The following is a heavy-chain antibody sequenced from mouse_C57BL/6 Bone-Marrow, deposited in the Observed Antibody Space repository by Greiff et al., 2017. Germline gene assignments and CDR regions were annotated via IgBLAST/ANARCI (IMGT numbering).Heavy chain of an antibody. D-gene: IGHD4-1*01. CDR1: DYAFSSSW. Sequence: VQLQQSGPELVKPGASVKISCKASDYAFSSSWMNWVKQRPGKGLEWIGRIYPGDGDTNYNGKFKGKATLTADKSSSTAYMQLSSLTSEDSAVYYGARERSGAWFAYWGQGTLVTVSA. V-gene: IGHV1-82*01. CDR3: ARERSGAWFAY. J-gene: IGHJ3*01. CDR2: IYPGDGDT.